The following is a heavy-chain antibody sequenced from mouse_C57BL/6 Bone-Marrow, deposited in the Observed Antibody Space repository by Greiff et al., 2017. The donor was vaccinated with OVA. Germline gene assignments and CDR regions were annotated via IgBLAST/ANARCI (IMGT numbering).Heavy chain of an antibody. Sequence: QVQLQQPGAELVKPGASVKLSCKASGYTFTSYWMHWVKQRPGRGLEWIGMIHPNSGSTNYNEKFKSKATLTVDKSSSTAYMQLSSLTSEDSAVYYCARFYYGSHWYFDVWGTGTTVTVSS. CDR2: IHPNSGST. V-gene: IGHV1-64*01. CDR3: ARFYYGSHWYFDV. D-gene: IGHD1-1*01. J-gene: IGHJ1*03. CDR1: GYTFTSYW.